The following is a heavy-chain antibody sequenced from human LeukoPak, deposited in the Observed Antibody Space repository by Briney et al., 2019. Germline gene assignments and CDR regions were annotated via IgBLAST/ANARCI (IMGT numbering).Heavy chain of an antibody. CDR1: GGTFSSYA. CDR3: ARGRGGEYCGYSYGPCYYYYMDV. CDR2: IIPIFGTA. J-gene: IGHJ6*03. Sequence: GASVKVSCKASGGTFSSYAISWVRQAPGQGLEWMGGIIPIFGTANYAQKFQGRVTITTDESTSTAYMELSNLRSEDTAVYYCARGRGGEYCGYSYGPCYYYYMDVWGKGTTVTVSS. V-gene: IGHV1-69*05. D-gene: IGHD5-18*01.